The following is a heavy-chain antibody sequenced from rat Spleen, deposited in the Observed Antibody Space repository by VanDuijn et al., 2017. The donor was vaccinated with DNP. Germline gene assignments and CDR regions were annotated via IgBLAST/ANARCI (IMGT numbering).Heavy chain of an antibody. J-gene: IGHJ4*01. V-gene: IGHV2-15*01. D-gene: IGHD1-2*01. Sequence: QVQLKESGPGLVQPSQTLSLTCTVSGFSLTSNSVSWVRQPPGKGLEWIGAIWSGGTTDYDPALKSRLSISRDTSKSQVFLKMSSLQTEDKATYYCARAYYSSQIPFTMFVMDAWGQGTSVTVSS. CDR2: IWSGGTT. CDR3: ARAYYSSQIPFTMFVMDA. CDR1: GFSLTSNS.